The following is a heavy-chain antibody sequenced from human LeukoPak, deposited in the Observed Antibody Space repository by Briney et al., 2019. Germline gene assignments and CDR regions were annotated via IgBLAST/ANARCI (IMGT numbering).Heavy chain of an antibody. CDR3: ARGQDAYSPPQDL. CDR2: INPSTGVT. D-gene: IGHD5-24*01. CDR1: GYSFTGFF. J-gene: IGHJ5*02. V-gene: IGHV1-2*02. Sequence: ASVKVSRKASGYSFTGFFIHWVRLTPGQGLEWMGCINPSTGVTKFPQRFQGRVTMTRDTSITTAYLELNTLTSDDTAVYYCARGQDAYSPPQDLWGQGTLVSVSS.